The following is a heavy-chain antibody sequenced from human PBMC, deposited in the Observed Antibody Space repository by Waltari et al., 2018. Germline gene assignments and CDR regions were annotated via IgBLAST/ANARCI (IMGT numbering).Heavy chain of an antibody. CDR2: IYYSGST. CDR3: ARMTTAFYPDY. CDR1: GGSISSSSYY. V-gene: IGHV4-39*01. J-gene: IGHJ4*02. D-gene: IGHD4-17*01. Sequence: QLQLQESGPGLVKPSETLSLTCTVSGGSISSSSYYWGWIRQPPGKGLEWIGSIYYSGSTEYNPSLKSRVTISVDTSKNQFSLQRSSVTAADTAVYYCARMTTAFYPDYWGQGTLVTVSS.